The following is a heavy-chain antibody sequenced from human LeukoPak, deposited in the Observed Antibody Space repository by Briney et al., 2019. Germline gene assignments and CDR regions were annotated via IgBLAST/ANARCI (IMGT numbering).Heavy chain of an antibody. CDR1: GGTFSSYA. Sequence: ASVKVSCKASGGTFSSYAISWVRLAPGQGLEWMGWINTNTGNPTYAQGFTGRFVFSLDTSVSTAYLQISSLKAEDTAVYYCARDRVGITIFGVVILDYYYYGMDVWGQGTTVTVSS. J-gene: IGHJ6*02. CDR3: ARDRVGITIFGVVILDYYYYGMDV. D-gene: IGHD3-3*01. CDR2: INTNTGNP. V-gene: IGHV7-4-1*02.